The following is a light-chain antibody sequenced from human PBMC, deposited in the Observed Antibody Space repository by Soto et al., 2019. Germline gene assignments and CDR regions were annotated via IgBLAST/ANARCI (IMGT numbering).Light chain of an antibody. Sequence: DIQMTQSPSTLSGSVGDRVTITCRPLQTIRSWLAWYQQKPGKAPKLLIYKASTLKSGVPSRFSGSGSGTDFTLTISSLEPEDFAVYYCQQRSNWPPALSFGGGTKVDIK. J-gene: IGKJ4*01. CDR1: QTIRSW. V-gene: IGKV1-5*03. CDR3: QQRSNWPPALS. CDR2: KAS.